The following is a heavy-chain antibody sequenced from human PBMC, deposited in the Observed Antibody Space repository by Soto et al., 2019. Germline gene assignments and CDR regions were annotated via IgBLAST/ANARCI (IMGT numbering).Heavy chain of an antibody. CDR3: ARTKTPPYYDFWSGYYSYYYYYMDV. CDR2: MNPNSGNT. D-gene: IGHD3-3*01. V-gene: IGHV1-8*01. CDR1: GYTKTSYD. Sequence: SVKVSCKDPGYTKTSYDIKWVRQEKEQGLEWMGWMNPNSGNTGYAQKFQGRVTMTRNTSISTAYMELSSLRSEDTAVYYCARTKTPPYYDFWSGYYSYYYYYMDVWGKGTTVTVSS. J-gene: IGHJ6*03.